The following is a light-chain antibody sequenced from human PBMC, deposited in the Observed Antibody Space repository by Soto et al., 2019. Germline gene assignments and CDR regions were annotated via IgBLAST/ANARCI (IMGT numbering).Light chain of an antibody. Sequence: QSVLTQPRSVSGSPGQSVTISCTGASSDVGGYKYVSWYQQHPGKAPKLMIYDVSKRPSGVPDRFSGSKSGNTASLTISGLQAEDEADYYCCSYAGSSKVFGGGTQLTVL. CDR1: SSDVGGYKY. V-gene: IGLV2-11*01. CDR2: DVS. CDR3: CSYAGSSKV. J-gene: IGLJ2*01.